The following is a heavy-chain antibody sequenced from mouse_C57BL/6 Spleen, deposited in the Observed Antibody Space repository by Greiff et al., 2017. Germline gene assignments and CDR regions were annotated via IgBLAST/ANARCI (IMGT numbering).Heavy chain of an antibody. D-gene: IGHD1-1*01. CDR3: ARHPYYYGSSYGYFDV. CDR2: ISNGGGST. CDR1: GFTFSDYY. V-gene: IGHV5-12*01. Sequence: EVQLVESGGGLVQPGGSLKLSCAASGFTFSDYYMYWVRQTPEKRLEWVAYISNGGGSTYYPDTVKGRFTLSRDNAKNTLYMQLSRLKSDDTAMYYCARHPYYYGSSYGYFDVWGTGTTVTVSS. J-gene: IGHJ1*03.